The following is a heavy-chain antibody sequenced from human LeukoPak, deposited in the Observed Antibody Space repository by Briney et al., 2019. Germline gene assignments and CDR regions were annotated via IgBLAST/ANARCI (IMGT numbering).Heavy chain of an antibody. CDR3: ARGRDFWSGYYSDY. Sequence: PGGSLRLSCAASGFTFSSYWMHWVRQAPGKGLVWVSRINSDGSSTSYADSAKGRFTISRDNAKNTLYLQMNSLRAEDTAVYYCARGRDFWSGYYSDYWGQGTLVTVSS. CDR1: GFTFSSYW. J-gene: IGHJ4*02. CDR2: INSDGSST. V-gene: IGHV3-74*01. D-gene: IGHD3-3*01.